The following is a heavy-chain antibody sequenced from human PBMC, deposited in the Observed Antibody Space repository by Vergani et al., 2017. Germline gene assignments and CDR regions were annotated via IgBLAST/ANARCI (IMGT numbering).Heavy chain of an antibody. CDR3: ARHSTVEWLVKLGWIDP. CDR2: IYYSGST. J-gene: IGHJ5*02. Sequence: QLQLQESGPGLVKPSATLSLTCSVSGASIRSSNYYWGWIRQPPGKGLEWIAIIYYSGSTYYNSSLKSRFTISVDTSKNQFSLKLSSVTAADTAVYFCARHSTVEWLVKLGWIDPWGQGILVTVSS. V-gene: IGHV4-39*01. D-gene: IGHD6-19*01. CDR1: GASIRSSNYY.